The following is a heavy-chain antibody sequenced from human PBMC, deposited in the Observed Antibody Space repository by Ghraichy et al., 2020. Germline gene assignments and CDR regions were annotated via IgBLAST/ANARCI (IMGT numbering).Heavy chain of an antibody. J-gene: IGHJ4*02. CDR2: TYYRSKWYN. CDR1: GDSVSSNSAA. CDR3: ARHRFHCSGGSCYSQATFDY. V-gene: IGHV6-1*01. D-gene: IGHD2-15*01. Sequence: SQTLSLTCAISGDSVSSNSAAWNWIRQSPSRGLEWLGRTYYRSKWYNDYAVSVKSRITINPDTSKNQFSLQLNSVTPEDTAVYYCARHRFHCSGGSCYSQATFDYWGQGTLVTVSS.